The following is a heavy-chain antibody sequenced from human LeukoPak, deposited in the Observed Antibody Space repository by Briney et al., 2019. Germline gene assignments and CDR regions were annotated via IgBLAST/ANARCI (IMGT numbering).Heavy chain of an antibody. CDR3: ARVSAYYDFWSGYLGRINWFDP. CDR1: GGSISSYD. J-gene: IGHJ5*02. CDR2: INHSGST. V-gene: IGHV4-34*01. Sequence: PSETLSLTCTVSGGSISSYDWSWIRQPPGKGLEWIGEINHSGSTNYNPSLKSRVTISVDTSKNQFSLKLSSVTAADTAVYYCARVSAYYDFWSGYLGRINWFDPWGQGTLVTVSS. D-gene: IGHD3-3*01.